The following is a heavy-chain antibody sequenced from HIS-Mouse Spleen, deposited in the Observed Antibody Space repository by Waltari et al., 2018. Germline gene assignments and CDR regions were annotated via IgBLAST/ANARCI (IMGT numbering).Heavy chain of an antibody. CDR2: ISVGGST. V-gene: IGHV3-66*01. Sequence: EVQLVESGGGLVQPGGSLRLSCAASGFTVSSNYMSWVRQGPGKGLEWVSVISVGGSTYYADSVKGRFTISRDNSKNTLYLQMNSLRAEDTAVYYCARDIKAAACWGQGTLVTVSS. D-gene: IGHD6-13*01. CDR1: GFTVSSNY. CDR3: ARDIKAAAC. J-gene: IGHJ4*02.